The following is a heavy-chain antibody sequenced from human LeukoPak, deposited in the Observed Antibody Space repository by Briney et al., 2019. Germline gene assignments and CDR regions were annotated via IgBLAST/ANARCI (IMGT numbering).Heavy chain of an antibody. Sequence: GGSLRLSCAASGFTFRSYGMSWVRQAPGKGLEWVSFISGNGGRTDYAEYVKGRFTISRDNSKNTVYLQMNSLRDEDTATYYCAKDPNGDYVGTFDMWGQGTMVTVSS. D-gene: IGHD4-17*01. J-gene: IGHJ3*02. V-gene: IGHV3-23*01. CDR3: AKDPNGDYVGTFDM. CDR1: GFTFRSYG. CDR2: ISGNGGRT.